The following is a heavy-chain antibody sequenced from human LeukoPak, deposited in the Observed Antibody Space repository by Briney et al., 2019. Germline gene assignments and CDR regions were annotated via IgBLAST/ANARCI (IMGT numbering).Heavy chain of an antibody. CDR2: ISAYNGNT. D-gene: IGHD2-2*01. CDR1: GYTFTGYY. Sequence: ASVKVSCKASGYTFTGYYMHWVRQAPGQGLEWMGWISAYNGNTNYAQKLQGRVTMPTDTSTSTAYMELRSLRSDDTAVYYCARDIVVVPAAVSLFAFDIWGQGTMVTVSS. CDR3: ARDIVVVPAAVSLFAFDI. V-gene: IGHV1-18*04. J-gene: IGHJ3*02.